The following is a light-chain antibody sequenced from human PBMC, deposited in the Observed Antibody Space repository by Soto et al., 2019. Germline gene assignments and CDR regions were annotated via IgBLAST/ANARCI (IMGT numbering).Light chain of an antibody. V-gene: IGKV3-15*01. CDR2: GAS. Sequence: EIVMTQSPATLSVSPGERATLSCRASQSVSSNLAWYQQKPGQAPRLLIYGASTRATGIPARFSGSGSGTEFTLTISSLQSEDFAGYYCQQYNKWPPRYTFGQGTKLEIK. J-gene: IGKJ2*01. CDR1: QSVSSN. CDR3: QQYNKWPPRYT.